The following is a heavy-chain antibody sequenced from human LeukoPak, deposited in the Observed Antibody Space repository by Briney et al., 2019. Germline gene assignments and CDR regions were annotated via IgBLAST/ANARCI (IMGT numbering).Heavy chain of an antibody. D-gene: IGHD6-19*01. J-gene: IGHJ6*03. CDR2: ISAYNGNT. CDR3: ARSTGYNSGWQYYYYYMDV. CDR1: GYTFTSYG. V-gene: IGHV1-18*01. Sequence: ASVKVSCKASGYTFTSYGISWVRQAPGQGLEWMGWISAYNGNTSYAQKLQGRVTMTRDTSTSTVYMELSSLRSEDTAVYYCARSTGYNSGWQYYYYYMDVWGKGTTVTISS.